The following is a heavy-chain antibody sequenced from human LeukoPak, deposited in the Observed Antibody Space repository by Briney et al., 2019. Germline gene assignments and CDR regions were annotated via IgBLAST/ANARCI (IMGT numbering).Heavy chain of an antibody. CDR2: ISGSGGTT. Sequence: PGGSLRLSCAASGFTFGTYAMSWVRQAPGKGLEWVSCISGSGGTTYYADSVKGRFTVSRDNSKNTLFLQMNSLRPEDTAVYYCAKDTGSSGWYRLKPDYWVQGALVTVSS. CDR1: GFTFGTYA. CDR3: AKDTGSSGWYRLKPDY. V-gene: IGHV3-23*01. J-gene: IGHJ4*02. D-gene: IGHD6-19*01.